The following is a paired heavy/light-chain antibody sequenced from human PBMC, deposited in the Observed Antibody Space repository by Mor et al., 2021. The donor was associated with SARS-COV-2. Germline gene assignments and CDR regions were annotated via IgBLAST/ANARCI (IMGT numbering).Heavy chain of an antibody. CDR3: ARVSDFWSGYYPDY. CDR2: INNRGLTV. V-gene: IGHV3-48*02. Sequence: EVQLVESGGGLVQPGGSLRLSCAASGFTFSSYSMNWVRQAPGKGLEWVSYINNRGLTVYYADSVKGRFTISRDSAKNSLYLQMNSLRDEDTAVYYCARVSDFWSGYYPDYWGQGTLVTVSS. J-gene: IGHJ4*02. CDR1: GFTFSSYS. D-gene: IGHD3-3*01.
Light chain of an antibody. Sequence: QSALTQPPSASGSPGQSVTISCTGTSSDVGGYNYVSWYQQHPGKAPKLMIYEVSKRPSGVPDRFSGSKSGNTASLTVSGLQAEDEADYHCSSFASSNNVVFGGGTKLTVL. J-gene: IGLJ2*01. CDR1: SSDVGGYNY. V-gene: IGLV2-8*01. CDR2: EVS. CDR3: SSFASSNNVV.